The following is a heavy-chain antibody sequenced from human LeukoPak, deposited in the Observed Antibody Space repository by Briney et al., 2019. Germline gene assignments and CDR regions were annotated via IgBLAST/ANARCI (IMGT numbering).Heavy chain of an antibody. V-gene: IGHV4-38-2*01. CDR2: IHHSGST. J-gene: IGHJ4*02. CDR1: GYSISSGYY. Sequence: SETLSLTCAVSGYSISSGYYWGWIRQSPGKGLEWIGSIHHSGSTYYNPSLKSRVTISVDTSKNQFSLKLSSATAADTAVYYCARRGSGWYLNDYWGQGTLVTVSS. D-gene: IGHD6-19*01. CDR3: ARRGSGWYLNDY.